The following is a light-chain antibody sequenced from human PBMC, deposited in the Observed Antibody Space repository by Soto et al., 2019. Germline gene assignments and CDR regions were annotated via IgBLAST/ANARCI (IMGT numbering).Light chain of an antibody. V-gene: IGKV1-5*03. CDR1: QSIGTW. CDR2: KAS. Sequence: DIQMTQSPSTLSASVGDRVTITCRASQSIGTWLAWYQQKSGKAPKLLIYKASSLESGVASRFSGSGSGTDFTLTISSLQPDDFATYYCQQYNSGCTFGQGTKLEIK. J-gene: IGKJ2*02. CDR3: QQYNSGCT.